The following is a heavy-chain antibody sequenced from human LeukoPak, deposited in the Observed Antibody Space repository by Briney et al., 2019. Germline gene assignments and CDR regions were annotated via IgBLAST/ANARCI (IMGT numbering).Heavy chain of an antibody. D-gene: IGHD2-15*01. Sequence: GGSLRLSCAASGFTFSSYSMNWVRQAPGKGLEWVSSISSSSSYIYYADSVKGRFTISRDNAKNSLYLQMNSLRAEDTAVCYCATPIVVVVAAGGRDAFDIWGQGTMVTVSS. CDR2: ISSSSSYI. J-gene: IGHJ3*02. V-gene: IGHV3-21*01. CDR3: ATPIVVVVAAGGRDAFDI. CDR1: GFTFSSYS.